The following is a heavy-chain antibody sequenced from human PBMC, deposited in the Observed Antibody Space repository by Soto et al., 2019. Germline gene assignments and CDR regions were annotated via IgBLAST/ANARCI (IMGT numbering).Heavy chain of an antibody. CDR3: GGGQYYFDY. V-gene: IGHV3-30*03. CDR1: GFPFTSYG. Sequence: QVQLVESGGGVVQPGRSLRLSCAASGFPFTSYGMHWVREGPDKGLEWVAIISYDGSDKYYAGSVKGRFTISRDNSRNALYLQMNSLSPEDTAFYYCGGGQYYFDYRGQGTLVIVSS. CDR2: ISYDGSDK. J-gene: IGHJ4*02. D-gene: IGHD3-10*01.